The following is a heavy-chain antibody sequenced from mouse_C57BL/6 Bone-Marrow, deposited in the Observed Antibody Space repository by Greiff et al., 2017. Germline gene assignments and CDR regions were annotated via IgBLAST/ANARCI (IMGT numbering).Heavy chain of an antibody. CDR2: INPSSGYT. CDR3: ARRWLLPYWYFDV. CDR1: GYTFTSYW. J-gene: IGHJ1*03. D-gene: IGHD2-3*01. V-gene: IGHV1-7*01. Sequence: QVQLQQSGAELAKPGASVKLSCKASGYTFTSYWMHWVKQRPGQGLEWIGYINPSSGYTKYNQKFKDKATLTADKSSSTAYMQLSSLTYEDSAFYYCARRWLLPYWYFDVWGTGTTVTVSS.